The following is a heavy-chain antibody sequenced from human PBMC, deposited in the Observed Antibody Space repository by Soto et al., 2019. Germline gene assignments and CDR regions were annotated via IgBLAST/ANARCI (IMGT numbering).Heavy chain of an antibody. Sequence: QVQLQESGPGLVKPSETLSLTCTVSGGSISSYCWSWVRQPPGEGLEWIANICNSGGTNYNPSLKSPVVISVDTSRIQFSLKLSSVTAADTAVYYCARGVGRYGSNLDYWGQGTLVTVSS. CDR1: GGSISSYC. J-gene: IGHJ4*02. V-gene: IGHV4-59*01. D-gene: IGHD1-26*01. CDR3: ARGVGRYGSNLDY. CDR2: ICNSGGT.